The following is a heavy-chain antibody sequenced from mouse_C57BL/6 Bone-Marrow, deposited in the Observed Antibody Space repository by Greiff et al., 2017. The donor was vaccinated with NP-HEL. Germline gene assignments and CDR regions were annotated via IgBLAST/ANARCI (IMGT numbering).Heavy chain of an antibody. D-gene: IGHD2-2*01. Sequence: VQLQQPGAELVKPGASVKLSCTASGYTFTSYWMHWVKQSPGQGLEWIGMIHPTSGSTNYNEKFKSKSTLTVDKSSSNAYMQLSSLTSEDSAVYYCARGLLWLRRRDYYAMDYWGQGTSVTVSS. CDR2: IHPTSGST. CDR1: GYTFTSYW. V-gene: IGHV1-64*01. CDR3: ARGLLWLRRRDYYAMDY. J-gene: IGHJ4*01.